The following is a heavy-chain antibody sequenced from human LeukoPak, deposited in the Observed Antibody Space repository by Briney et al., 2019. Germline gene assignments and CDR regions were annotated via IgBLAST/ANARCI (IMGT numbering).Heavy chain of an antibody. CDR2: ISYDGSNK. D-gene: IGHD6-19*01. J-gene: IGHJ6*03. Sequence: PGRSLRLSCAASGFTFSSYAMHWVRQAPGKGLEWVAVISYDGSNKYYADSVKGRFTISRDNSKNTLYLQMNSLRAEDTAVYYCARGTGHLRYSSGQTTYYYYMDVWGKGTTVTVSS. CDR1: GFTFSSYA. V-gene: IGHV3-30-3*01. CDR3: ARGTGHLRYSSGQTTYYYYMDV.